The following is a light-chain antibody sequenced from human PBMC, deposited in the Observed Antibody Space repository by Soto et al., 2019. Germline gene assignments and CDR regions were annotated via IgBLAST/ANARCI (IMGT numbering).Light chain of an antibody. CDR2: GAS. J-gene: IGKJ3*01. CDR1: QSVTNNY. CDR3: QQYAESPIT. Sequence: EIVLTQAPGTLSLSPGERATLSCRASQSVTNNYLAWYQQKPGQAPRLLIYGASSRATGIPDKFSGSGSGTDFTLIINRLEPEDFAVYYCQQYAESPITFGPGAKVDI. V-gene: IGKV3-20*01.